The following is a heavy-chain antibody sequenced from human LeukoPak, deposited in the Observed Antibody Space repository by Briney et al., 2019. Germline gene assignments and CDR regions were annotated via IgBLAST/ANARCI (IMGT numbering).Heavy chain of an antibody. D-gene: IGHD3-22*01. CDR1: GFTFSSYS. CDR3: ATYYYDSSGYYFIFGR. J-gene: IGHJ4*02. V-gene: IGHV3-21*01. CDR2: ISSSGSYI. Sequence: GGSLRLACAASGFTFSSYSMNWVRQAPGKGLEWVSAISSSGSYIYYADSVKGRFTISRDNAKNSLSLQMNSLRAEDTAVYYCATYYYDSSGYYFIFGRWGQGTLVTVSS.